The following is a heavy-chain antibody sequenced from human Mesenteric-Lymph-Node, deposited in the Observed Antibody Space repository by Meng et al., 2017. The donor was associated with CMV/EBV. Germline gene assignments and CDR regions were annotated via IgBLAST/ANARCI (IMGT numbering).Heavy chain of an antibody. V-gene: IGHV3-30*19. Sequence: GESLKISCAASGFTFSSYGMHWVRQAPGKGLEWVAVIWYDGSNKYYADSVKGRFTISRDNSKNTLYLQMNSLRAEDTAVYYCARERGYSYGNFDYWGQGTLVTVSS. CDR3: ARERGYSYGNFDY. CDR2: IWYDGSNK. CDR1: GFTFSSYG. D-gene: IGHD5-18*01. J-gene: IGHJ4*02.